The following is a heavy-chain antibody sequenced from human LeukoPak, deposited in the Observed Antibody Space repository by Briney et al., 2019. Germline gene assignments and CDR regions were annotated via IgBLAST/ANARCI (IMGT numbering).Heavy chain of an antibody. CDR2: INPSGGST. V-gene: IGHV1-46*01. J-gene: IGHJ4*02. CDR3: VSFVAAAGKEVDY. D-gene: IGHD6-13*01. Sequence: ASVKVSCKASGYTFTSEYIHWVRQAPGQGLEWMGIINPSGGSTTYAQKFRGRVTMTRDTSTSTVYMELSSLRSEDTAVYYCVSFVAAAGKEVDYWGQGTLVTVSS. CDR1: GYTFTSEY.